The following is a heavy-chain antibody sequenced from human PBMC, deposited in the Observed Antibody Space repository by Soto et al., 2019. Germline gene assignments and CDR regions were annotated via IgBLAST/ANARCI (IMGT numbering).Heavy chain of an antibody. CDR2: VHNSGSS. J-gene: IGHJ4*02. Sequence: PSETLSLTCTVPGDSITSNYWSWIRQSPGKGLEWMGYVHNSGSSYYNPSLGSRVTISLDTAKNQFSLNLRSVTAADTALYYCASLLSSSWNSDYWGQGALVTVSS. CDR1: GDSITSNY. V-gene: IGHV4-59*08. CDR3: ASLLSSSWNSDY. D-gene: IGHD6-13*01.